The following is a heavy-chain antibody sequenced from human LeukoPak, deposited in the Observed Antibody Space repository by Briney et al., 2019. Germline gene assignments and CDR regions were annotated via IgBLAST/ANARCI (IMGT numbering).Heavy chain of an antibody. J-gene: IGHJ5*02. D-gene: IGHD6-13*01. CDR3: ARSRIAAAGTSWFDP. CDR2: ISSSSSYI. Sequence: GGSLRLSCAASGFTLSSYSMNWVRQAPGKGLEWVSSISSSSSYIYYADSVKGRFTISRDNAKNSLYLQMNSLRAEDTAVYYCARSRIAAAGTSWFDPWGQGTLVTVSS. CDR1: GFTLSSYS. V-gene: IGHV3-21*01.